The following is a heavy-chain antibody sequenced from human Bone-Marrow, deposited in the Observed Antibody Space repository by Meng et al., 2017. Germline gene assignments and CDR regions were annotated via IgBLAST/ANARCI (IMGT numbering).Heavy chain of an antibody. D-gene: IGHD1-26*01. CDR2: ISYDGSNK. CDR1: GFTFSSYA. V-gene: IGHV3-30*01. J-gene: IGHJ4*02. Sequence: QGQIVVSGGGVVQPGRSPRLSCAAPGFTFSSYAMHWVRQAPGKGLECAAVISYDGSNKYDADSEKGRFTISRDNSKNTLYLQMNSLRAEDTAVYYCARDSGGGSYYFDYWGQGTLVTVSS. CDR3: ARDSGGGSYYFDY.